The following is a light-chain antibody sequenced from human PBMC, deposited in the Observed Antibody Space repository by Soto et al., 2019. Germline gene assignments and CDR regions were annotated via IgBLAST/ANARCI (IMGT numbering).Light chain of an antibody. Sequence: IGLTQSPGTMSLSPGERATLSCRASQSVSSRYLAWDQQKPGQAPRLLIYAASSRATGIPDRFSGSGSGTDFTLAINRLEPEDFAVYYCQQFGSSPRLILGGGTKVEIK. J-gene: IGKJ4*01. CDR3: QQFGSSPRLI. CDR1: QSVSSRY. CDR2: AAS. V-gene: IGKV3-20*01.